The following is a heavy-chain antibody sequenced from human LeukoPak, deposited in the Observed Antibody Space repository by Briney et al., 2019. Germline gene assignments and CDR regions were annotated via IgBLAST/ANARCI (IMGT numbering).Heavy chain of an antibody. CDR1: GGSISSSNW. D-gene: IGHD3-9*01. Sequence: SETLSLTCAVSGGSISSSNWWSWVRQPPGKGLEWIGEIYHSGSTNYNPSLKSRVTISVDKSKNQFSLKLSSVTAADTAVYYCARDQNYDILTGYYHLRTFDIWGQGTMVTVSS. J-gene: IGHJ3*02. V-gene: IGHV4-4*02. CDR2: IYHSGST. CDR3: ARDQNYDILTGYYHLRTFDI.